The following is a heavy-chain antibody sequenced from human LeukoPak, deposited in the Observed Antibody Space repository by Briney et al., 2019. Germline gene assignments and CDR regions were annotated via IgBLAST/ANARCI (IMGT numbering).Heavy chain of an antibody. Sequence: ASVKVSCKASGYTFTGYYMHWVRQAPGQGLEWMGWINPNSGGTNYAQKFQGRVTMTRDTSISTAYMELSRLRSDDTAVYYCARDHFWGWYNLFDPWGQGTLVNVS. CDR1: GYTFTGYY. J-gene: IGHJ5*02. D-gene: IGHD3-3*02. V-gene: IGHV1-2*02. CDR2: INPNSGGT. CDR3: ARDHFWGWYNLFDP.